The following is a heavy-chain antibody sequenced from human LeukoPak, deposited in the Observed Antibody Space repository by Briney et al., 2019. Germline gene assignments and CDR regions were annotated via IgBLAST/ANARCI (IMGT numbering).Heavy chain of an antibody. Sequence: ASVKASCKASGYTFTSYDINWVRQATGQGLEWMGWMNPNSGNTGYAQKFQGRVTMTRNTSISTAYMEPSSLRSEDTAVYYCARKKPGYYDFWSGYSVDFDYWGQGTLVTVSS. V-gene: IGHV1-8*01. CDR2: MNPNSGNT. CDR1: GYTFTSYD. D-gene: IGHD3-3*01. J-gene: IGHJ4*02. CDR3: ARKKPGYYDFWSGYSVDFDY.